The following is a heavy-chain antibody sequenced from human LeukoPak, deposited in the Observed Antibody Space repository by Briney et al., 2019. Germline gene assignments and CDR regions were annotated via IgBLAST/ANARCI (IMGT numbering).Heavy chain of an antibody. CDR3: ARGRRSSGWYIDY. V-gene: IGHV1-8*01. CDR1: GYTFTSYD. Sequence: ASVKVSCKASGYTFTSYDINWVRQATGQGLEWMGWMNPNSGNTGYAQKFQGRVTMTRNNSISTAYMELSSLRSEDTAVYYCARGRRSSGWYIDYWGQGTLVTVSS. D-gene: IGHD6-19*01. J-gene: IGHJ4*02. CDR2: MNPNSGNT.